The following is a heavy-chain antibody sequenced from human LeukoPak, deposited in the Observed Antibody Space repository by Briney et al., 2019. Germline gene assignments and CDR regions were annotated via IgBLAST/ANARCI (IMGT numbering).Heavy chain of an antibody. J-gene: IGHJ4*02. CDR1: GGSISSYY. CDR2: IYYSGST. V-gene: IGHV4-59*05. CDR3: ARLSRFWSGYYMPRHYFDY. D-gene: IGHD3-3*01. Sequence: SETLSLTCTVSGGSISSYYWSWIRQPPGKGLEWIGSIYYSGSTYYNPSLKSRVTISVDTSKNQFSLKLSSVTAADTAVYYCARLSRFWSGYYMPRHYFDYWGQGTLVTVSS.